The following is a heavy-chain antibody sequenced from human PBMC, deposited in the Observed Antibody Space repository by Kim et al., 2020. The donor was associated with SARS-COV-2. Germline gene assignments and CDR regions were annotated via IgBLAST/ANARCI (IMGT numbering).Heavy chain of an antibody. Sequence: GGSLRLSCAASGFTFTNYAMNWVRQAPGMGLEWVSAVNGGGGSTYHADSVKGRFTISTDKSKNTLYLQMNNLRGEDTAVYYCARGSGSYYIHWGQGTLVT. CDR1: GFTFTNYA. V-gene: IGHV3-23*01. CDR3: ARGSGSYYIH. D-gene: IGHD3-10*01. CDR2: VNGGGGST. J-gene: IGHJ4*02.